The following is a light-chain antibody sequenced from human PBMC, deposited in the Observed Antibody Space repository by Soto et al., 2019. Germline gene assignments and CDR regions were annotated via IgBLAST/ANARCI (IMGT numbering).Light chain of an antibody. V-gene: IGKV3-11*01. Sequence: EIVLTQSPATLSLSPGERATLSCRASQSINRHLAWYRQKPGQAPRLLIYDASNRATGIPARFSGSGSGTDFTLTISSLEPEDFGVYYCQQRSNWPTVTFGGGTKLDIK. CDR3: QQRSNWPTVT. CDR1: QSINRH. J-gene: IGKJ4*01. CDR2: DAS.